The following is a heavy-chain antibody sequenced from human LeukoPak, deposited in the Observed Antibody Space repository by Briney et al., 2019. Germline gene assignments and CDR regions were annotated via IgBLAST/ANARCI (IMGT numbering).Heavy chain of an antibody. J-gene: IGHJ6*02. Sequence: PSQTLSLTCTVSGGSISSGDYYWSWIRQPPGKGLEWIGYIYYSGSTYYNPSLKSRATISVDTSKNQFSLKLSSVTAADTAVYYCARDLWGDGMDVWGQGTTVTVSS. CDR3: ARDLWGDGMDV. CDR1: GGSISSGDYY. D-gene: IGHD3-16*01. V-gene: IGHV4-30-4*01. CDR2: IYYSGST.